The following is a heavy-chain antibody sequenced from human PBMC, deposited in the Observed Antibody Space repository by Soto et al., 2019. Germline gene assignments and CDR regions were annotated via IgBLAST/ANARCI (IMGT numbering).Heavy chain of an antibody. CDR1: GGSISSYY. CDR3: ARVDYGGNSSDY. CDR2: IYYSGST. V-gene: IGHV4-59*01. J-gene: IGHJ4*02. D-gene: IGHD4-17*01. Sequence: QVQLQESGPGLVKPSETLSLTCTVSGGSISSYYWSWIRQPPGKGLEWIGYIYYSGSTNYNPSLKSRVPISVDTSKNQFSLKLSSVTAADTAVYYCARVDYGGNSSDYLGQGTLVTVSS.